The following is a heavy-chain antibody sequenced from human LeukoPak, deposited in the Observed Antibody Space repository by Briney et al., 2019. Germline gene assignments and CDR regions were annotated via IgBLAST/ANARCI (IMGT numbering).Heavy chain of an antibody. V-gene: IGHV3-21*01. CDR1: GFALSDYW. Sequence: PGGSLRLSCAASGFALSDYWMHWVRQAPGKGLEWVSSISSSSSYIYYADSVKGRFTISRDNAKNSLYLQMNSLRAEDTAVYYCARVPPRYCSGGSCPSFAFDIWGQGTMATVSS. J-gene: IGHJ3*02. CDR2: ISSSSSYI. CDR3: ARVPPRYCSGGSCPSFAFDI. D-gene: IGHD2-15*01.